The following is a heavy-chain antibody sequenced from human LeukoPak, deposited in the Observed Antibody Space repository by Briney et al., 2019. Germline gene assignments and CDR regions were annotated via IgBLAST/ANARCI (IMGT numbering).Heavy chain of an antibody. J-gene: IGHJ4*02. Sequence: GGSLRLSCAASGLTVSSNYMSWVRQAPGKGLEWVSVVYSGGSTYYADSVKGRFTISRDKSKNTLYLQMNSLRAEDTAVYYCARDHSSGYYFAYWGQGTLVTVSS. CDR2: VYSGGST. CDR3: ARDHSSGYYFAY. D-gene: IGHD3-22*01. CDR1: GLTVSSNY. V-gene: IGHV3-53*01.